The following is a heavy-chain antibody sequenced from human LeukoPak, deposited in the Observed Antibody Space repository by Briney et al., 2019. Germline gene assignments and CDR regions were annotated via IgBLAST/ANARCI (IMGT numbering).Heavy chain of an antibody. V-gene: IGHV1-18*01. J-gene: IGHJ4*02. CDR1: GYTFTSYG. D-gene: IGHD1-26*01. Sequence: ASVKVSCKASGYTFTSYGISWVRQAPGQGLEWMGWISAKKGNTDYAQKLQGRVTMTTDTSTSTAYMEVRSLRSDDTAVYYCAREVGRGFDYWGQGTLVTVSS. CDR3: AREVGRGFDY. CDR2: ISAKKGNT.